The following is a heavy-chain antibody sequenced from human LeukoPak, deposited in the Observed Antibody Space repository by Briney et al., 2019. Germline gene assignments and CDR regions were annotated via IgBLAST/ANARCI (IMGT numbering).Heavy chain of an antibody. Sequence: GGSLRLSCAASGFTFSNAWMSWVRQAPGKGLEWVGRFRSKTDGGTIDYAAPVKGRSTISRDDSRNTLYLQMNSLKTEDTAVYYCTTVIMGAPKDDYWGQGTLVTVSS. D-gene: IGHD1-26*01. CDR2: FRSKTDGGTI. V-gene: IGHV3-15*05. CDR1: GFTFSNAW. J-gene: IGHJ4*02. CDR3: TTVIMGAPKDDY.